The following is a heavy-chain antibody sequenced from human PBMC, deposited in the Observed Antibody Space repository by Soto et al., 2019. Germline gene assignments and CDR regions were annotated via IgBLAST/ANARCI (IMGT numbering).Heavy chain of an antibody. CDR3: ARGFYSSDTAMVNYYYYYGMDV. CDR1: GGTFSSYA. CDR2: IIPIFGTA. V-gene: IGHV1-69*13. Sequence: GASVKVSCKASGGTFSSYAISWVRQAPGQGLEWMGGIIPIFGTANYAQKLQGRVTITADESTSTAYMELSSLRSEDTAVFYCARGFYSSDTAMVNYYYYYGMDVWGQGTTVTVSS. J-gene: IGHJ6*02. D-gene: IGHD5-18*01.